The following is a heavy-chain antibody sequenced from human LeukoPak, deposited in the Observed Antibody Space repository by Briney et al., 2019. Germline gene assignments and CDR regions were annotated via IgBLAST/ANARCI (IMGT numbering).Heavy chain of an antibody. Sequence: ASVKVSXKASGGTFSSYAISWVRQAPGQGLEWMGGVDPEDGETIYAQKFQGRVTMTEDTSTDTAYMELSSLRSEDTAVYYCATDLGYCSGGSCRDYWGQGTLVTVSS. CDR2: VDPEDGET. D-gene: IGHD2-15*01. V-gene: IGHV1-24*01. J-gene: IGHJ4*02. CDR1: GGTFSSYA. CDR3: ATDLGYCSGGSCRDY.